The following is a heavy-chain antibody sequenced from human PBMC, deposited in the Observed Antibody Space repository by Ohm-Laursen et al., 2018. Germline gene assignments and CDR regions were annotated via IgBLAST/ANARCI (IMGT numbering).Heavy chain of an antibody. CDR1: GDPISGRY. V-gene: IGHV4-59*08. D-gene: IGHD1-26*01. CDR3: AGAPNLYYFDY. J-gene: IGHJ4*02. Sequence: GTLSLTCTVSGDPISGRYWSWIRQPPGKGLEWIGNIEDNGNTNYNPSLQSRVTISINTSKNQFSLQLRFVTAADTAVYHCAGAPNLYYFDYWGQGTLVTVSS. CDR2: IEDNGNT.